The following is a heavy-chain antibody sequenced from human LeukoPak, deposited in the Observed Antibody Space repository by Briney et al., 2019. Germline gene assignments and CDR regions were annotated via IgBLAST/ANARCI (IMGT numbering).Heavy chain of an antibody. J-gene: IGHJ4*02. CDR1: GFTFSSNS. V-gene: IGHV3-21*01. Sequence: GTLTLSCAASGFTFSSNSINWVCQAQGKGLEWVSSISSSSSYIYYTDSVKGPLTSSRDNAKNSLYPQMTRLRAEETAVYYCARDGVWGQGTLVTVSS. D-gene: IGHD3-3*01. CDR2: ISSSSSYI. CDR3: ARDGV.